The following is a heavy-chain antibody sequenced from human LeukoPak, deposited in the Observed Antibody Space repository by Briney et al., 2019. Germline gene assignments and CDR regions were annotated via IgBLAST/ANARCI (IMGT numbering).Heavy chain of an antibody. J-gene: IGHJ5*02. D-gene: IGHD2-2*02. Sequence: ASVTVSCKASGYTFTAHFMHWVRQAPGQGLEWMGVINPSDTSTTYAQKFQGRVTMTRDTSTSTVYMELSSLRAEDTAVYYCARGFGYKVLYNWFDPWGRGTLVTVSS. CDR2: INPSDTST. CDR1: GYTFTAHF. CDR3: ARGFGYKVLYNWFDP. V-gene: IGHV1-46*01.